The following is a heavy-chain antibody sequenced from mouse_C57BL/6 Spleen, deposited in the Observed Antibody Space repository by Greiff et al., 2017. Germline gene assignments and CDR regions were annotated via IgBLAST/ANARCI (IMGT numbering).Heavy chain of an antibody. D-gene: IGHD2-1*01. V-gene: IGHV1-81*01. CDR2: IYPRSGNT. CDR3: ARIYYGNSAWFAY. Sequence: VQLQESGAELARPGASVKLSCKASGYTFTSYGISWVKQRTGQGLEWIGEIYPRSGNTYYNEKFKGKATLTADKSSSTAYMELRSLTSEDSAVYCCARIYYGNSAWFAYWGQGTLVTVSA. J-gene: IGHJ3*01. CDR1: GYTFTSYG.